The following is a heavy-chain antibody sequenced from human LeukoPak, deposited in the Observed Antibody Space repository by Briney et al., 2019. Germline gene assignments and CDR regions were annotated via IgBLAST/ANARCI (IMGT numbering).Heavy chain of an antibody. Sequence: SETLSLTCTVSGDSISSSSYYWGWIRQPPGKGLEWIGSIYYSGSTYYNPSLKSRVTISVDTSKNQFSLKLSSVTAADTAVYYCARHIVVVVASGDAYYFDYWGQGTLVTVSS. V-gene: IGHV4-39*01. CDR2: IYYSGST. CDR3: ARHIVVVVASGDAYYFDY. D-gene: IGHD2-15*01. J-gene: IGHJ4*02. CDR1: GDSISSSSYY.